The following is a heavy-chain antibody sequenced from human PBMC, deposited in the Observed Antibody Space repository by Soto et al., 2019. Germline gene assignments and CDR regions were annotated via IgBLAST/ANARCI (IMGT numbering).Heavy chain of an antibody. J-gene: IGHJ1*01. V-gene: IGHV4-59*08. D-gene: IGHD3-10*01. CDR2: IYYSGST. CDR3: ASRGAPGLIAY. CDR1: GGSISSYY. Sequence: PSETLSLTCTVSGGSISSYYWSWIRQPPGKGLEWIGYIYYSGSTNYNPSLKSRVTISVDTSKNQFSLKVSSVTAADTAVYYCASRGAPGLIAYRGQGTLVPGSS.